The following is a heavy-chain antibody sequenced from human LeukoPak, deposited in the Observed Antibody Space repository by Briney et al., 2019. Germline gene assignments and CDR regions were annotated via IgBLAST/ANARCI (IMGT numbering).Heavy chain of an antibody. CDR1: GGSICSYY. Sequence: PSETLSLTCTVSGGSICSYYWSWIRQPPGKGLEWIGYIYYSGSTNYNPSLKSRVTISVDTSKNQFSLKLSSVTAADTAVYYCARGVGDYADYWGQGTLVTVSS. CDR2: IYYSGST. CDR3: ARGVGDYADY. J-gene: IGHJ4*02. V-gene: IGHV4-59*12. D-gene: IGHD2-15*01.